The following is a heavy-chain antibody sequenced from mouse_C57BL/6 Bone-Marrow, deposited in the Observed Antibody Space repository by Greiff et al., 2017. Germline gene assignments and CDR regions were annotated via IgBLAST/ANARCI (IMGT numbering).Heavy chain of an antibody. CDR3: VRERGGLYYFDY. CDR2: IRSKSSNYAT. D-gene: IGHD1-1*02. CDR1: GFTFNTYA. Sequence: EVQLVESGGGLVQPKGSLKLSCAASGFTFNTYAMHWVRQAPGKGLEWVARIRSKSSNYATYYADSVKDRFTISRDDSQSMLYLQMNNLKTEDTAMYYWVRERGGLYYFDYWGQGTTLTVSS. V-gene: IGHV10-3*01. J-gene: IGHJ2*01.